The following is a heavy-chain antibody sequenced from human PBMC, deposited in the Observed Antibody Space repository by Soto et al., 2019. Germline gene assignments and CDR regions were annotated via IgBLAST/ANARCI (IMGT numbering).Heavy chain of an antibody. CDR3: AREYANSPEAFDF. D-gene: IGHD2-2*01. J-gene: IGHJ4*02. CDR2: IYYTGST. V-gene: IGHV4-61*01. CDR1: GGSVNSDSHN. Sequence: SETLSLTCTVSGGSVNSDSHNFICIRQPPGKGLEWIGYIYYTGSTNYNPSLKSRVTISLDTSRNQFSLKLSSVTAADTAVFYCAREYANSPEAFDFWGQGALVTVSS.